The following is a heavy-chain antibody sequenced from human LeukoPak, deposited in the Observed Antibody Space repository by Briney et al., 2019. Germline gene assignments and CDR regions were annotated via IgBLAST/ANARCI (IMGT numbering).Heavy chain of an antibody. D-gene: IGHD5-12*01. CDR1: GFTFSSYA. CDR2: ISGSGSST. CDR3: AKDFSGYDTCDY. Sequence: PGGSLRLSCAASGFTFSSYAMSWVRQAPGKGLEWVSAISGSGSSTYYADSVKGRFTISRDNSKNTLYQQMNSLRAEDTAVYYCAKDFSGYDTCDYWGQGTLVTVSS. V-gene: IGHV3-23*01. J-gene: IGHJ4*02.